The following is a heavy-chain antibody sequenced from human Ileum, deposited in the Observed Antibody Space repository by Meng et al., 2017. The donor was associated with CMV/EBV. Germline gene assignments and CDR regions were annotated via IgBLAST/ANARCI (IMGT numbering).Heavy chain of an antibody. CDR2: ISGSGANS. CDR3: AKDRYFEPAHFDY. V-gene: IGHV3-23*01. Sequence: GGSLRLSCVASGLTFNSYSMGWVRQAPGKGLEWGAAISGSGANSYYAESVKGRATISRDNSKNTLLLELNGLRAEDTAVYYCAKDRYFEPAHFDYWGQGTLVTVSS. CDR1: GLTFNSYS. J-gene: IGHJ4*02. D-gene: IGHD3-9*01.